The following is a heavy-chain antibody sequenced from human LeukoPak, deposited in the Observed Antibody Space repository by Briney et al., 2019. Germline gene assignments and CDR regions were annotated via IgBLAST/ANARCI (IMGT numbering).Heavy chain of an antibody. D-gene: IGHD2-21*02. V-gene: IGHV3-23*01. CDR2: ISGSGGST. CDR3: AKDLAYCGGDCYTGAFDI. Sequence: GGSLRLSCAASGFTFSSSAMSWVRQAPGKGLEWVSAISGSGGSTYYADSVKGRFTISRDNSKNTQYLQMNSLRAEDTAVYYCAKDLAYCGGDCYTGAFDIWGQGTMVTVSS. CDR1: GFTFSSSA. J-gene: IGHJ3*02.